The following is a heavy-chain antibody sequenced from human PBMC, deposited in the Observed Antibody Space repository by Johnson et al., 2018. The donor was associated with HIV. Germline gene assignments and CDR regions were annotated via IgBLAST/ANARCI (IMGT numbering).Heavy chain of an antibody. J-gene: IGHJ3*02. D-gene: IGHD6-19*01. CDR1: GFTFSSYA. CDR2: ISWNSGNK. Sequence: QLVESGGGLVKPGGSLRLSCAASGFTFSSYAMHWVRQAPGKGLAWVSGISWNSGNKGYVDSVKGRFTISRDNAKNSLYLQMNSLRAEYTAVYYCARGEQWLVPDSEDAFDIWGQGTMVTVSS. CDR3: ARGEQWLVPDSEDAFDI. V-gene: IGHV3-9*01.